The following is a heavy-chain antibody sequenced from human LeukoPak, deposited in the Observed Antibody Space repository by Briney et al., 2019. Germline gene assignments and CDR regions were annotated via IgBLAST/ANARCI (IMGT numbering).Heavy chain of an antibody. D-gene: IGHD4-17*01. CDR1: GYSISSGYY. Sequence: KPSETLSLICTVSGYSISSGYYWGWIRQPPGKGLEWIGSIYHSGSTYYNPSLKSRVTISVDTSKNQFSLKLSSVTAADTAVYYCARVNRGDPLTTVTTGLDYWGQGTLVTVSS. J-gene: IGHJ4*02. CDR3: ARVNRGDPLTTVTTGLDY. V-gene: IGHV4-38-2*02. CDR2: IYHSGST.